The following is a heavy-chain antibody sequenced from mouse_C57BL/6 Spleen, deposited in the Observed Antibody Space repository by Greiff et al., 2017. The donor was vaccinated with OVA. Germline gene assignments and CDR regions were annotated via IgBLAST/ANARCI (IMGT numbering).Heavy chain of an antibody. J-gene: IGHJ2*01. CDR3: ARGDYDGGDY. Sequence: QVQLQQPGAELVMPGASVKLSCKASGYTFTSYWMHWVKQRPGQGLEWIGEIDPSESYTNYNQKFKGKSTLTVDKSSSTAYMQLSSLTSEDSAVYYCARGDYDGGDYWGQGTTLTVSS. CDR1: GYTFTSYW. D-gene: IGHD2-4*01. V-gene: IGHV1-69*01. CDR2: IDPSESYT.